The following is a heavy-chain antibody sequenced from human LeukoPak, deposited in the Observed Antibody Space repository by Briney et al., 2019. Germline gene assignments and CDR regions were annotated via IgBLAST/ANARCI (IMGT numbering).Heavy chain of an antibody. D-gene: IGHD3-10*01. Sequence: GGSLRLSCAASGFTLSSYTMTWVRQAPGKGLEWVSTISTNGGSTYYADSVKGRFTISRDNSKNTLHLQMNSLRAEDTAVYYCARGAGGSGTASDYWGQGTLVTVSS. CDR1: GFTLSSYT. J-gene: IGHJ4*02. CDR2: ISTNGGST. V-gene: IGHV3-23*01. CDR3: ARGAGGSGTASDY.